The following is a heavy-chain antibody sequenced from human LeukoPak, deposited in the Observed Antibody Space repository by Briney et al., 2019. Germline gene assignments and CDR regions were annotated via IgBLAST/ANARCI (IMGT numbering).Heavy chain of an antibody. CDR1: GFTFSSYW. V-gene: IGHV3-7*01. J-gene: IGHJ4*02. CDR2: IKQDGSEK. CDR3: ARLRRDGYPRRYYFDY. Sequence: GGSLRLSCAASGFTFSSYWMSWVRQAPGKGLELVANIKQDGSEKYYVDSVKGRFTISRDNAKNSLYLQMNSLRAEDTAVYYCARLRRDGYPRRYYFDYWGQGTLVTVSS. D-gene: IGHD5-24*01.